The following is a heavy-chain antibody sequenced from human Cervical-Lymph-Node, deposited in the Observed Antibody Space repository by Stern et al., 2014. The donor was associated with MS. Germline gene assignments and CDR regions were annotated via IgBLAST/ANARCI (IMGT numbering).Heavy chain of an antibody. CDR2: IMPILGTS. D-gene: IGHD1-26*01. CDR3: ARHLGSHESGWFDP. Sequence: QVQLVESGAEVKKPGSSVKVSCQASGGTLISYPISWVRQAPGHGLEWLGGIMPILGTSNYAHKFQGRVTITADESTTTIYMELRSLKSEDTAVYYCARHLGSHESGWFDPWGQGTLVTVSS. CDR1: GGTLISYP. J-gene: IGHJ5*02. V-gene: IGHV1-69*01.